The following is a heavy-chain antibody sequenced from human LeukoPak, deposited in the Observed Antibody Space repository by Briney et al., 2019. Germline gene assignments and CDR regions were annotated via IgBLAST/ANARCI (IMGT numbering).Heavy chain of an antibody. CDR3: ARGGIAAAGAGFDY. Sequence: AALKVSCTASGYAFTSYYMHWVRQAPGQGLEWMGIINPSGGSTSYAQKFQGRVTMTRDTSTSTVYMELSSLRSEDTAVYYCARGGIAAAGAGFDYWGQGTLVTVSS. D-gene: IGHD6-13*01. J-gene: IGHJ4*02. CDR2: INPSGGST. V-gene: IGHV1-46*01. CDR1: GYAFTSYY.